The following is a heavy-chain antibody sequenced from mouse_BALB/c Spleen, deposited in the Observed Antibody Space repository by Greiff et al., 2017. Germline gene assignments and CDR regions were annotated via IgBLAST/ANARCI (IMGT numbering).Heavy chain of an antibody. CDR3: ARWDYGYDSYAMDY. J-gene: IGHJ4*01. D-gene: IGHD2-2*01. V-gene: IGHV1S81*02. Sequence: QVQLQQPGAELVKPGASVKLSCKASGYTFTSYWMHWVKQRPGQGLEWIGEINPSNGRTNYNEKFKSKATLTVDKSSSTAYMQLSSLTSEDSAVYYCARWDYGYDSYAMDYWGQGTSVTVSS. CDR2: INPSNGRT. CDR1: GYTFTSYW.